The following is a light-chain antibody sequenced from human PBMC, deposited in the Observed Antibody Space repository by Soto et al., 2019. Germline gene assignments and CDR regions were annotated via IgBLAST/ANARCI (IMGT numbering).Light chain of an antibody. CDR3: QQYGSSLPWT. CDR2: AAS. V-gene: IGKV3-20*01. Sequence: EIGLTQSPGTLSLSPGERATLSCRASQSVSSSYLAWYQQKPGQAPRLLIYAASSRATGIPDRFSGSGSGTDFTLTISRLEPEDFAVYYCQQYGSSLPWTFGQGTKVDI. CDR1: QSVSSSY. J-gene: IGKJ1*01.